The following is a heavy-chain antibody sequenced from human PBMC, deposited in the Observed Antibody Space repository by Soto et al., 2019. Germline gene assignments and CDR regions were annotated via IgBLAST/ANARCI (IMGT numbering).Heavy chain of an antibody. D-gene: IGHD6-13*01. CDR3: ARQGSSWSLGYYYMDV. Sequence: SETLSLTCTVSGGSISSSSYYWVLIRQPPGKGLEWIGSIYYSGSTYYNPSLKSRVTISVDTSKNQFSLKLSSVTAADTAVYYCARQGSSWSLGYYYMDVWGKGTTGTGS. J-gene: IGHJ6*03. CDR2: IYYSGST. CDR1: GGSISSSSYY. V-gene: IGHV4-39*01.